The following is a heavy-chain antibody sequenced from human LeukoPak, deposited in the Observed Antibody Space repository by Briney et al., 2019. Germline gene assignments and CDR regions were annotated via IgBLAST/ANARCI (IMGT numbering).Heavy chain of an antibody. D-gene: IGHD1-14*01. CDR1: GLTFSSYA. CDR3: ARGVEPLAANTLAY. CDR2: LYSDGNT. Sequence: GGSLRLSCAASGLTFSSYAMSWVRQAPGKGLEWVSVLYSDGNTKYADSVQGRFTISRDNSKNTLYLEMNSLSPDDTAVYYCARGVEPLAANTLAYWGQGTLVTVSS. J-gene: IGHJ4*02. V-gene: IGHV3-53*01.